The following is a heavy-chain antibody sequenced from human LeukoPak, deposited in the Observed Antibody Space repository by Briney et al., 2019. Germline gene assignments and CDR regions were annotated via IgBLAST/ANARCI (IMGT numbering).Heavy chain of an antibody. J-gene: IGHJ4*02. V-gene: IGHV4-59*01. CDR3: ARGRFDIWTGYYLDY. Sequence: PSETLSLTCTVSGGSITTYYWNWIRQPPGKGLEWIGYIYYSGSTNYNPSLKRRVTISVDTSKNQFSLKLSSVTAADTAVYYCARGRFDIWTGYYLDYWGQGILVTVSS. CDR1: GGSITTYY. CDR2: IYYSGST. D-gene: IGHD3-9*01.